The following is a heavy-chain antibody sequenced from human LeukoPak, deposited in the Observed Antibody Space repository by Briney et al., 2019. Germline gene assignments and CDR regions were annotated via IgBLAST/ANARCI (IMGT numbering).Heavy chain of an antibody. V-gene: IGHV3-66*01. D-gene: IGHD3-22*01. Sequence: GGSLRLSCEVSGLNVSDNYMSWVRQAPGKGLEGVSVIYSGGSTFYSTSVRARFTISRDKSKNTVYLQMSRLRADDTALYYCVRDRLYDVSGYYDFWGQGTLVSVSS. J-gene: IGHJ4*02. CDR3: VRDRLYDVSGYYDF. CDR1: GLNVSDNY. CDR2: IYSGGST.